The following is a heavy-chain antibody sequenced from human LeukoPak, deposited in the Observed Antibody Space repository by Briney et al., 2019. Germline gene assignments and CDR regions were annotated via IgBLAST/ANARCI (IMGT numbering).Heavy chain of an antibody. V-gene: IGHV3-30*03. Sequence: PGGSLRLSCAASGFTFSSYGMSWVRQAPGKGLEWVAVISYDGSNKYYADSVKGRFTISRDNSKNTVSLQMNSLRTEDTAVYYCARDGYSSGPGDWYFDLWGRGTLVTVSS. CDR3: ARDGYSSGPGDWYFDL. J-gene: IGHJ2*01. D-gene: IGHD6-19*01. CDR1: GFTFSSYG. CDR2: ISYDGSNK.